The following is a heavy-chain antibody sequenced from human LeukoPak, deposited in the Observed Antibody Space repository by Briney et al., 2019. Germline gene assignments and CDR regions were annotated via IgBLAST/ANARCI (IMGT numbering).Heavy chain of an antibody. CDR2: IIPIFGTA. D-gene: IGHD5-12*01. CDR3: ARCRSGYDQDYYYYYMDV. J-gene: IGHJ6*03. Sequence: ASVKVSCKASGGTFSSYAISWVRQAPGQGLEWMGGIIPIFGTANYAQKFQGRVTITTDESTSTAYMELSSLRSEDTAVYYCARCRSGYDQDYYYYYMDVWGKGTTVTVSS. CDR1: GGTFSSYA. V-gene: IGHV1-69*05.